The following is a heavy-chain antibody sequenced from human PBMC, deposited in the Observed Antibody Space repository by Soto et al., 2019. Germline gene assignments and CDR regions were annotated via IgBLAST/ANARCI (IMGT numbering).Heavy chain of an antibody. CDR1: GFTFSGSA. J-gene: IGHJ4*02. CDR3: SRVFGSSWNQAFFDY. V-gene: IGHV3-73*01. Sequence: GGSLRLSCAASGFTFSGSAMHWVRQASGKGLEWVGRIRSKANSYATAYAASVKGRFTISRDDSKDSLFLQMNSPKTEDTAVYYCSRVFGSSWNQAFFDYWGQGTLVTVSS. D-gene: IGHD6-13*01. CDR2: IRSKANSYAT.